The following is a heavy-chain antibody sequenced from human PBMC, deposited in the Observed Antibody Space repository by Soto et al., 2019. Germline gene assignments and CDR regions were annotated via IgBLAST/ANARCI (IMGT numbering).Heavy chain of an antibody. CDR2: INAGNGNT. CDR3: ARGIFYGDYYYYYYMDV. CDR1: GYTFTSYA. D-gene: IGHD4-17*01. Sequence: ASVKVSCKASGYTFTSYAMHWVRQAPGQRLGWMGWINAGNGNTKYSQKFQGRVTITRDTSASTAYMELSSLRSEDTAVYYCARGIFYGDYYYYYYMDVWGKGTTVTVSS. J-gene: IGHJ6*03. V-gene: IGHV1-3*01.